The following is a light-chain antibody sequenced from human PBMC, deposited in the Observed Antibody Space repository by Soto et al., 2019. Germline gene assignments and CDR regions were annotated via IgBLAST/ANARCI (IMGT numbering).Light chain of an antibody. CDR1: SSDVGGYNY. J-gene: IGLJ3*02. Sequence: QSVLTQPASVSGSPGQSITISCTGTSSDVGGYNYVSWYQQHPGKAPKLMIYEVSNRPSGVSNRFSGSKSGNTASLTNSGIQAEDEADYYCSSYTSSSTLGPWVFGGGTKLTVL. V-gene: IGLV2-14*01. CDR2: EVS. CDR3: SSYTSSSTLGPWV.